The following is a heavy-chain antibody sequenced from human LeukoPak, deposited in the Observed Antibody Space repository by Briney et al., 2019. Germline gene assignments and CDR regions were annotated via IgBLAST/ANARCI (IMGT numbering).Heavy chain of an antibody. CDR3: ASRPLVGATNWFDP. CDR2: IYTSGST. Sequence: KPSETLSLTCTVSGGSISSYYWSWIRQPPGKGLEWIGYIYTSGSTNYNPSLKSRVTISVDTSKNQFSLKVSSVTAADTAVYYCASRPLVGATNWFDPWGQGTLVIVSS. CDR1: GGSISSYY. J-gene: IGHJ5*02. V-gene: IGHV4-4*09. D-gene: IGHD1-26*01.